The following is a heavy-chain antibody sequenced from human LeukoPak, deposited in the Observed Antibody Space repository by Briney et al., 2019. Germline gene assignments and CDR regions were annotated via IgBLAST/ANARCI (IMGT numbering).Heavy chain of an antibody. CDR2: INHSGST. CDR1: GGSFSGYY. V-gene: IGHV4-34*01. D-gene: IGHD2-21*01. Sequence: SETLSLTCAVYGGSFSGYYWSWIRQPPGKGLEWIGEINHSGSTNNNPSLKSRVTISVDTSKNQFSLKLSSVTAADTAVYYCARGSRGGGHLDYWGQGTLVTVSS. CDR3: ARGSRGGGHLDY. J-gene: IGHJ4*02.